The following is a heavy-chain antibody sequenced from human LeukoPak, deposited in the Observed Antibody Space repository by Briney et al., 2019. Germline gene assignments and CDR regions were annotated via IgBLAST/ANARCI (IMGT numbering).Heavy chain of an antibody. V-gene: IGHV3-48*01. CDR3: ARAYGGTLDY. Sequence: GGSLRLSCAASGFTFSSYNMKWVRQAPGKGLEWVSYISFSTSTMYYADSVKGRFTISRDNAKNSVYLQMNSLRAEDTAVYYCARAYGGTLDYWGQGTLVTVSS. J-gene: IGHJ4*02. D-gene: IGHD4-23*01. CDR1: GFTFSSYN. CDR2: ISFSTSTM.